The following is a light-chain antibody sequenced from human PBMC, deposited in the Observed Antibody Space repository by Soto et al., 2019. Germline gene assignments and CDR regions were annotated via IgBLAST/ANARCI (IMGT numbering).Light chain of an antibody. V-gene: IGLV2-14*03. CDR2: EVS. CDR1: SSDVGAYDY. CDR3: SLYTSGSTRV. J-gene: IGLJ1*01. Sequence: QSALTQPASVSGSPGQSITISCTGTSSDVGAYDYASWYQQHPDKAPKLMIYEVSNRPSGVSNRFSGSKSVNTATLTISGLQAEDVADYYCSLYTSGSTRVYGTGTTVT.